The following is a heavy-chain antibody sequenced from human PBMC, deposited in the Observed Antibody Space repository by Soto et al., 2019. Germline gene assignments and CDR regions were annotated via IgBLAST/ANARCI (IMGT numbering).Heavy chain of an antibody. Sequence: GGSLRLSCAASGFTFSSYAMSWVRQAPGKGLEWVSAISGSGGSTYYADSVKGRFTISRDNSKNTLYLQMNSLRAEDTAVYYCARGFATYYYGSGSSYYYYMDVWGKGTTVTVSS. V-gene: IGHV3-23*01. J-gene: IGHJ6*03. CDR1: GFTFSSYA. CDR3: ARGFATYYYGSGSSYYYYMDV. CDR2: ISGSGGST. D-gene: IGHD3-10*01.